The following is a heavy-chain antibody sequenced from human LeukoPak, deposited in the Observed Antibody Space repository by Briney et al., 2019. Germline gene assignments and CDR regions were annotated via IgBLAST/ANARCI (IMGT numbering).Heavy chain of an antibody. CDR1: GGSISSGDYY. D-gene: IGHD4-17*01. CDR2: IYYSGST. CDR3: ARERPNYGDFDY. J-gene: IGHJ4*02. V-gene: IGHV4-30-4*08. Sequence: SQTLSLTXTVSGGSISSGDYYWSWIRQPPGKGLEWIGYIYYSGSTYYNPSLKSRVTISVDTSKNQFSLKLSSVTAADTAVYYCARERPNYGDFDYWAREPWSPSPQ.